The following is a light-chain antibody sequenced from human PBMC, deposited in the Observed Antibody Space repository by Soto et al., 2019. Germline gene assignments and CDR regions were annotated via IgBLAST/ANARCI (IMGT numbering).Light chain of an antibody. CDR1: QSVSSSY. CDR2: GAS. J-gene: IGKJ2*01. Sequence: EIVLTQSPGTLSLSPGERATLSCRASQSVSSSYLAWYQQRPGQAPRLLIYGASGRATGIPDRFSGSGSGTDFTLTIIRLEPEDFAVYYCQQYGSSPGYTFGQGTKLEIK. CDR3: QQYGSSPGYT. V-gene: IGKV3-20*01.